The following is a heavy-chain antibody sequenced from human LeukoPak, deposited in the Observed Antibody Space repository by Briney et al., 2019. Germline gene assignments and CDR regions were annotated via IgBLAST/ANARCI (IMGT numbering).Heavy chain of an antibody. CDR3: ARRYAVEGWFDP. V-gene: IGHV4-59*01. CDR2: IYYSGST. J-gene: IGHJ5*02. D-gene: IGHD2-21*01. Sequence: SETLSLTCTVSGGSISSYYWSWIRQPPGKGLEWMGYIYYSGSTNYNPSLKSRVTISVDTSKNQFSLKLSSVTAADTAVYYCARRYAVEGWFDPWGQGTLVTVSS. CDR1: GGSISSYY.